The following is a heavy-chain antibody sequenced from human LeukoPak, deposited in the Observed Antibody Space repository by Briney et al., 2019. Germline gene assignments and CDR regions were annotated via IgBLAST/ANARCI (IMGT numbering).Heavy chain of an antibody. J-gene: IGHJ6*02. CDR3: ARGGVAGSHGMDV. V-gene: IGHV3-30*04. CDR2: ISYDGRTK. CDR1: GFTFSSYA. Sequence: PGGSLRLSCAASGFTFSSYAINWVRQAPGKGLEWVAIISYDGRTKYYTDSVKGRFTISRDNTKNTLYLQMNSLRPEDTAVYYCARGGVAGSHGMDVWGQGTTVTVSS. D-gene: IGHD6-19*01.